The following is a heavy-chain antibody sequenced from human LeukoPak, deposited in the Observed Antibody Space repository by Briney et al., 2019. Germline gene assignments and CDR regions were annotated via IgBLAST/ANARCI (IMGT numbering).Heavy chain of an antibody. V-gene: IGHV3-66*01. CDR2: IYSGGST. J-gene: IGHJ4*02. D-gene: IGHD6-19*01. Sequence: PGGSLRLSCAASGFTFSDYYMSWVRQAPGKGLEWVSVIYSGGSTYYADSVKGRFTISRDNSKNTLYLQMNSLRAEDTAVYYCATGYSSGWYGDYWGQGTLVTVSS. CDR1: GFTFSDYY. CDR3: ATGYSSGWYGDY.